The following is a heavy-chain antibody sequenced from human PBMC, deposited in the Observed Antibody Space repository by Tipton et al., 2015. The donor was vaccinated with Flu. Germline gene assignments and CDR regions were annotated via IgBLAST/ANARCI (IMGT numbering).Heavy chain of an antibody. CDR3: AREGRWLQSLDS. CDR1: GDSLSSYY. CDR2: IYTSGTT. D-gene: IGHD5-24*01. V-gene: IGHV4-4*07. J-gene: IGHJ4*02. Sequence: TLSLTCTVSGDSLSSYYWSWIRQPAGKGLEWIGRIYTSGTTKYNPSLKSRLTMSIDTSKNQFSMKLNSVTAADTAMYYCAREGRWLQSLDSWGQGTLVTVSS.